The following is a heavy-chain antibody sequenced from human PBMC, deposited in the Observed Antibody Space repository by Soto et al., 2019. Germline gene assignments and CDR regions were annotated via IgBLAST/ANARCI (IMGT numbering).Heavy chain of an antibody. V-gene: IGHV3-15*07. CDR2: IKSKTDGGTT. Sequence: GGSLRLSCAASGFTFSNAWMNWVRQAPGKGLEWVGRIKSKTDGGTTDYAVPVKGRFTISRDDSKNTLYLQMNSLKTEDTAVYYFTTDFIPGYYYNGMDVWGQGTTVTVSS. J-gene: IGHJ6*02. CDR1: GFTFSNAW. D-gene: IGHD3-10*01. CDR3: TTDFIPGYYYNGMDV.